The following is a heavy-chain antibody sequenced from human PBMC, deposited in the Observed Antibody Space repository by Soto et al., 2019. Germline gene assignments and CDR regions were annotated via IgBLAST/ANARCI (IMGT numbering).Heavy chain of an antibody. CDR2: IATYNSNR. CDR3: ARVLRGVVNWFDP. J-gene: IGHJ5*02. CDR1: GDTFTNFG. V-gene: IGHV1-18*01. D-gene: IGHD3-10*01. Sequence: HLVQSGPEVKKPGASITVSCKTSGDTFTNFGLSWVRQAPGQGREWMGWIATYNSNRNYAQKFQGRLTLTTDTSTSTAYMELKSLGYDYTAVYYCARVLRGVVNWFDPWGQGTLVTVSS.